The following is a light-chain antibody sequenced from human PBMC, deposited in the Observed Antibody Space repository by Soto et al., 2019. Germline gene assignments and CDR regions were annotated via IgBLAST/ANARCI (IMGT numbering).Light chain of an antibody. CDR3: QQSYNSPQP. CDR1: QTIMTY. J-gene: IGKJ1*01. Sequence: DIQMTQSPSSLSASVGDEVTITCRASQTIMTYLNWYQLKPGKPPRLLIYAASSLQSGVPSRFSGSGSGTDFTLTISSLQPEDFETYSCQQSYNSPQPFGRGTKVEIK. CDR2: AAS. V-gene: IGKV1-39*01.